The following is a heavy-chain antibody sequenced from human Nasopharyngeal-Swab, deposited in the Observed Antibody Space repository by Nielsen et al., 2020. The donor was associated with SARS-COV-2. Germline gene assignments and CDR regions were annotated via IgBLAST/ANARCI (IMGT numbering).Heavy chain of an antibody. Sequence: GESLKISCAASGFTFSSYGMHWVRQAPGKGLEWVAVIWYDGSNKYYADSVKGRFTISRDNSKNTLYLQMNSLRAEDTAVYYCARDLRGSGILDVWGQGTTVTVSS. D-gene: IGHD3-10*01. CDR1: GFTFSSYG. V-gene: IGHV3-33*01. J-gene: IGHJ6*02. CDR3: ARDLRGSGILDV. CDR2: IWYDGSNK.